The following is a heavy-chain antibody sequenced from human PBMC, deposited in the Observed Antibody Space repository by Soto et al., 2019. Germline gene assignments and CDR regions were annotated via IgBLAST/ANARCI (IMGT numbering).Heavy chain of an antibody. CDR3: VRSSDYSENWLDL. CDR1: GFSISSIIFY. V-gene: IGHV4-39*01. J-gene: IGHJ5*02. CDR2: IYYSGNT. Sequence: SETLSLTCTVSGFSISSIIFYWGCIRQRPGNGLDLIVSIYYSGNTYYNPSLESRVAISADTSTNQFSLKLSSVTAAETAVYYCVRSSDYSENWLDLWGQGTMVTVSS. D-gene: IGHD4-4*01.